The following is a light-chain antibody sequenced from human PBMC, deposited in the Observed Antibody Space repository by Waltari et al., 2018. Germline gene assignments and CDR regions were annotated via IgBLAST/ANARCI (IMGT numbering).Light chain of an antibody. V-gene: IGLV2-14*03. CDR2: DVS. CDR3: TSYSRGSLTWV. Sequence: QSALTQPASVSGSTGQSITISCTANIIDVGGYNYVSWYQQHPGKVPKLIIYDVSRRPSWVSNRFSCSKSGKTASLTISWLQAEDEADYYCTSYSRGSLTWVFGGGTKVT. CDR1: IIDVGGYNY. J-gene: IGLJ3*02.